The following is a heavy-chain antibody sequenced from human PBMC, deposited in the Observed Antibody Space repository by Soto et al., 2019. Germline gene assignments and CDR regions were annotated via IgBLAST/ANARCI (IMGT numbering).Heavy chain of an antibody. CDR3: ARTGYYDSSGYWFDP. CDR2: IYYSGST. J-gene: IGHJ5*02. D-gene: IGHD3-22*01. Sequence: PSETLSLTCTVSGGSISSGGYYWSWIRQHPGKGLEWIGYIYYSGSTYYNPSLKSRVTISVDTSKNQFSLKLSSVTAADTALYYCARTGYYDSSGYWFDPWGQGTLVPSPQ. V-gene: IGHV4-31*03. CDR1: GGSISSGGYY.